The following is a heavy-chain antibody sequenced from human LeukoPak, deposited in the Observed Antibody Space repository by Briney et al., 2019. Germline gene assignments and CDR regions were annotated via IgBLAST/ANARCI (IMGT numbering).Heavy chain of an antibody. Sequence: ASVKVSCKASGYTFTSYYMHWVRQAPGQGLEWMGTINPSGGSTSYAQKFQGRVTMTRDTSTSTVYMELSSLRSEDTAVYYCARDHFASQPREVPRDYYDSSGYYYVWPSFDYWGQGTLVTVSP. CDR3: ARDHFASQPREVPRDYYDSSGYYYVWPSFDY. CDR1: GYTFTSYY. D-gene: IGHD3-22*01. CDR2: INPSGGST. J-gene: IGHJ4*02. V-gene: IGHV1-46*01.